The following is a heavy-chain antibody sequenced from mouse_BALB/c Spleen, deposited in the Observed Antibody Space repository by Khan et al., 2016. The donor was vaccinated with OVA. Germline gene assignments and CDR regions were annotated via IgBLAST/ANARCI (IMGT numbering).Heavy chain of an antibody. CDR2: IWGDGST. CDR1: GFSLSSNG. Sequence: VQLQQSGPGLVAPSQSLSITCTVPGFSLSSNGVSWVRQPPGKGLELLGVIWGDGSTNYHSTLKSRLLISKDNSKRQVFLKLNSLHTNDTATYYCDKFTPDYYSMDYWGQGTSVTVPS. CDR3: DKFTPDYYSMDY. D-gene: IGHD1-1*01. J-gene: IGHJ4*01. V-gene: IGHV2-3*01.